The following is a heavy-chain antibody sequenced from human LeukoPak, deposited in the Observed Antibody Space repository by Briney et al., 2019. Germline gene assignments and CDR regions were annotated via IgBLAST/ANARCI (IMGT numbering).Heavy chain of an antibody. CDR3: ARDSIDGIDY. CDR2: IYYSGST. D-gene: IGHD5-24*01. CDR1: GGSISSSSYY. V-gene: IGHV4-39*07. J-gene: IGHJ4*02. Sequence: SETLSLTCTVSGGSISSSSYYWGWIRQPPGKGLEWIGSIYYSGSTYYNPSLKSRVTISVDTSKNQFSLKLSSVTAADTAVYYCARDSIDGIDYWGQGTLVTVSS.